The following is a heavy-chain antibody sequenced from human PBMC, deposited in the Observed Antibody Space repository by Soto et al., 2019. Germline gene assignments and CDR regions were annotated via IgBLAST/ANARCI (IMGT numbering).Heavy chain of an antibody. J-gene: IGHJ4*01. D-gene: IGHD1-26*01. V-gene: IGHV4-59*01. Sequence: RWIIKHPGKGPESIGYIYYSGSANYSPSLKSRVTISVDTSKNEFSLKLSSVTAADTAIYYCARDDREHTKSPAPAHRGHRTLV. CDR3: ARDDREHTKSPAPAH. CDR2: IYYSGSA.